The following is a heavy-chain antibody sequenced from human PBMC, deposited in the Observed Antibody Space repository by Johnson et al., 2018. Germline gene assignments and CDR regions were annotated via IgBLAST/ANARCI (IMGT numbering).Heavy chain of an antibody. CDR1: GFTFSSYW. Sequence: EVQLVETGGGLVQPGGSLRLSCAASGFTFSSYWMSWVRQAPGKGLEWVANIKQDGSEKYYVDSVKGRFTISRDNAKNSLYLQMNSLRAEDTAVYSCARDSWSVWGNLYYYYGMDVWGQGTTVTVSS. V-gene: IGHV3-7*01. D-gene: IGHD3-16*01. CDR3: ARDSWSVWGNLYYYYGMDV. J-gene: IGHJ6*02. CDR2: IKQDGSEK.